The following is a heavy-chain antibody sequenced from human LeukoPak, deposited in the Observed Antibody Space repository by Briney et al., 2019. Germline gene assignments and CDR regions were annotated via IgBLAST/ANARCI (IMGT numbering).Heavy chain of an antibody. Sequence: GGSLRLSCAASGFTFSSYAMSWVRRAPGKGLEWVSAISGSGGSTYYADSVKGRFTISRDNSKNTLYLQMNSLRAEDTAVYYCAKVDVLRYFDWLSRRRYYGMDVWGQGTTVTVSS. D-gene: IGHD3-9*01. V-gene: IGHV3-23*01. CDR2: ISGSGGST. J-gene: IGHJ6*02. CDR3: AKVDVLRYFDWLSRRRYYGMDV. CDR1: GFTFSSYA.